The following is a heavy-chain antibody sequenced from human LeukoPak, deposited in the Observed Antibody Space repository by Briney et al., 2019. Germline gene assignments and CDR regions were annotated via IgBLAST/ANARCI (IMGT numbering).Heavy chain of an antibody. CDR3: AREKKVLRSEFWSGYDAFDI. D-gene: IGHD3-3*01. V-gene: IGHV3-7*01. Sequence: GGSLRLSCAASGFTFSSYWMSWVRQAPGRGLEYVANIKEDGSEKYYVDSVKGRFTISRDNAKNSLYLQMNSLRAEDTAVYYCAREKKVLRSEFWSGYDAFDIWGQGTMVTVSS. J-gene: IGHJ3*02. CDR1: GFTFSSYW. CDR2: IKEDGSEK.